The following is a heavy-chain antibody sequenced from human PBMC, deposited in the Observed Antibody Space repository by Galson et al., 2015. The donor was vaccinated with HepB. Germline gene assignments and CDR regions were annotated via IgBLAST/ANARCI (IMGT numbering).Heavy chain of an antibody. CDR1: GFTFTSSA. D-gene: IGHD4-17*01. V-gene: IGHV1-58*01. CDR3: AAVSTVTTGRHYFDY. J-gene: IGHJ4*02. CDR2: IVVGSGNT. Sequence: SVKVSCKASGFTFTSSAVQWVRQARGQRLEWIGWIVVGSGNTNYAQKFQERVTITRDISTSTAYMELSSLRSEDTAVYYCAAVSTVTTGRHYFDYWGQGTLVTVSS.